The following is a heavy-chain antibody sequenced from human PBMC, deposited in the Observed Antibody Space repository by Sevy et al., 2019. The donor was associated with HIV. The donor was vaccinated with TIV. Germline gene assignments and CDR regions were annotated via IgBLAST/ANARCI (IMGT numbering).Heavy chain of an antibody. J-gene: IGHJ4*02. V-gene: IGHV3-74*01. CDR3: ATPRFDF. CDR2: MNTDGSST. Sequence: GGSLRLSCAASGFDFSSHWMQWVRQAPGKGLVWVSRMNTDGSSTNYEDYVKGRFTISRDNAKNTLYLEMNNLRDEDTALYYCATPRFDFWGPGTLVTVSS. CDR1: GFDFSSHW.